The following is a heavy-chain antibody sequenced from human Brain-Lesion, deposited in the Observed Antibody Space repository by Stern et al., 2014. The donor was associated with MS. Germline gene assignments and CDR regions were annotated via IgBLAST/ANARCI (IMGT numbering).Heavy chain of an antibody. D-gene: IGHD3-22*01. V-gene: IGHV4-31*03. Sequence: QLVQSGPGLVKPSQTLPLTCTVSGGSINSGGYYWSWIRQYPGKGLEWIGYIYYTGSAYYDPSLKSRLSMSIDTSKNQFSLNLNSVTAADTAVYYCARGARYSDSSGYYFYFDYWGQGTLVTVSS. CDR3: ARGARYSDSSGYYFYFDY. CDR1: GGSINSGGYY. J-gene: IGHJ4*02. CDR2: IYYTGSA.